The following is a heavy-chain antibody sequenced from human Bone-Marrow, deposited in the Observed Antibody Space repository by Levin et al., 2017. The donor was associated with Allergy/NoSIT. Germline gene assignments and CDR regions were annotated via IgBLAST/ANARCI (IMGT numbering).Heavy chain of an antibody. CDR1: GFTFNNYW. D-gene: IGHD2-21*01. CDR3: ATAVRGIPFDY. V-gene: IGHV3-7*01. Sequence: ASVKVSCAAFGFTFNNYWMRWVRQTPGKGLESVANIKNDGSETYSVDSVKGRFTISRDNAKNSLHLQMNSLRAEDTAVYYCATAVRGIPFDYWGQGTLVTVSS. CDR2: IKNDGSET. J-gene: IGHJ4*02.